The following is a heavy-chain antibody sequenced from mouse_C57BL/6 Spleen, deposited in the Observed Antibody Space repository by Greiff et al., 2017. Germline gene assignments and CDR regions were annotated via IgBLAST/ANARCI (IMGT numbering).Heavy chain of an antibody. V-gene: IGHV1-39*01. D-gene: IGHD2-4*01. CDR3: ARSSYYDYDWFAD. CDR2: INPNYGTT. J-gene: IGHJ3*01. Sequence: LVESGPELVKPGASVKISCKASGYSFTDYNMNWVKQSNGKSLEWIGVINPNYGTTSYNQKFKGKATLIVDQSSSTAYMQLNSLTSEDSAVYYCARSSYYDYDWFADWGQGTLVTVSA. CDR1: GYSFTDYN.